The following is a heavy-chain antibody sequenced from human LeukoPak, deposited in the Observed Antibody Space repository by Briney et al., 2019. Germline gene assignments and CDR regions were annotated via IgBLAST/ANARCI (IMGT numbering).Heavy chain of an antibody. CDR2: INPNSGGT. CDR3: ARAPYDFWSGYYTEGIDY. CDR1: GYTFTGYY. D-gene: IGHD3-3*01. Sequence: ASVKVSCKASGYTFTGYYMHWVRQAPGQGLEWMGWINPNSGGTNYAQKFQGRVTMTRDTSISTAYMELSRLRSDDTAVYYCARAPYDFWSGYYTEGIDYRGQGTLVTVSS. V-gene: IGHV1-2*02. J-gene: IGHJ4*02.